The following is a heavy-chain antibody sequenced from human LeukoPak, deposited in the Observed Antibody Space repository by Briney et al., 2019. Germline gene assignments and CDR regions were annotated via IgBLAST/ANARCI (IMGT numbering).Heavy chain of an antibody. V-gene: IGHV3-48*01. CDR1: EFTFSSYS. CDR2: ITNSGNSK. Sequence: GGSLRLSCAASEFTFSSYSMNWVRQAPGKGLEWVSYITNSGNSKSYADSVKGRFTISRDNTKNSLYLQMNGLRAEDTAVYYCARKDCSGGSCYRAYYYYGMDVWGQGTTVTVSS. J-gene: IGHJ6*02. CDR3: ARKDCSGGSCYRAYYYYGMDV. D-gene: IGHD2-15*01.